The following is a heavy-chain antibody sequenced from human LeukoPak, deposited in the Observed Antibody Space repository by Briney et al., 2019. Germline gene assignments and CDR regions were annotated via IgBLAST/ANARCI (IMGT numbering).Heavy chain of an antibody. CDR2: ISWNSGSI. Sequence: QPGRSLRLSCAASGFTFDDYAMHWVRQAPGKGLEWVSGISWNSGSIGYADSVKGRSTISRDNAKNSLYLQMNSLRAEDTALYYCAKEALRSGAFDIWGQGTMVTVSS. CDR3: AKEALRSGAFDI. D-gene: IGHD3-10*01. V-gene: IGHV3-9*01. J-gene: IGHJ3*02. CDR1: GFTFDDYA.